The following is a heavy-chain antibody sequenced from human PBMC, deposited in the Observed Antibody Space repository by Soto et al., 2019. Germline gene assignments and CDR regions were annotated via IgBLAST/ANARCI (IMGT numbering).Heavy chain of an antibody. D-gene: IGHD6-13*01. CDR1: GGSISSYY. CDR2: IYYSGST. CDR3: ASSGTIYRSWHAFDY. Sequence: QVQLQESGPGLVKPSETLSLTCTVSGGSISSYYWSWIRQPPGKGLEWIGYIYYSGSTNYNPSLKRRVTIAVYPSKTQFSLKLSSVPAADTAVYYCASSGTIYRSWHAFDYWGQGTLVTVSS. V-gene: IGHV4-59*01. J-gene: IGHJ4*02.